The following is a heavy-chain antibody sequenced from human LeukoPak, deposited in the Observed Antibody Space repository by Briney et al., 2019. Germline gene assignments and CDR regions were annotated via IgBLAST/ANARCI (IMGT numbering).Heavy chain of an antibody. CDR2: IYYSGST. CDR3: ARDQIGNYYYYGMDV. J-gene: IGHJ6*02. Sequence: SQTLSLTCTVSGGSFSSGDYYWTWIRQPPGKGLEWIGYIYYSGSTYYNPSLKSRVTTSVDTSKNQFSLKLSSVTAADTAVYYCARDQIGNYYYYGMDVWGRGTTVTVSS. V-gene: IGHV4-30-4*01. CDR1: GGSFSSGDYY.